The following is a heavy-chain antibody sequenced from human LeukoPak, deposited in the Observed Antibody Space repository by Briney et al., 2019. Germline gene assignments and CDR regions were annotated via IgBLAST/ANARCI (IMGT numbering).Heavy chain of an antibody. CDR1: GGTFSSYA. Sequence: SVKVSCKASGGTFSSYAISWVRQAPGQGLEWMGGIIPIFGTANYAQKFRGRVTITADESTSTAYMELSSLRSEDTAVYYCATRRVVLLWFGELSPLLFDYWGQGTLVTVSS. CDR3: ATRRVVLLWFGELSPLLFDY. D-gene: IGHD3-10*01. V-gene: IGHV1-69*01. J-gene: IGHJ4*02. CDR2: IIPIFGTA.